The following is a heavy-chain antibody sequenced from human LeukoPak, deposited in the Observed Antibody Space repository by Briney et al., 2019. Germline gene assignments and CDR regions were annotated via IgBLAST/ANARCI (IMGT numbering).Heavy chain of an antibody. Sequence: ASVKVSCKASGYTFTTYGISWVRQAPGQGLEWMGWINPNSGGTNYAQKFQGRVTMTRGTSISTAYMDLSRLRSDDTAVYYCARGATAGRFSLRPSGAYYMDVWGKGTTVTVSS. D-gene: IGHD6-13*01. V-gene: IGHV1-2*02. CDR1: GYTFTTYG. J-gene: IGHJ6*03. CDR3: ARGATAGRFSLRPSGAYYMDV. CDR2: INPNSGGT.